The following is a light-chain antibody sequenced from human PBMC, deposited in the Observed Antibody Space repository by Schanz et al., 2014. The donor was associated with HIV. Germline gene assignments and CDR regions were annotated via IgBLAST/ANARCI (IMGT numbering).Light chain of an antibody. V-gene: IGKV3-20*01. Sequence: EIVLTQSPVILSVSPGERATLSCRASESVGWNLAWYQQKPGQAPRLLIYGASSRATGIPARFSGSGSGTDFTLTISRLEPEDFAVYYCHLYGRSFGPGTKVDIK. J-gene: IGKJ3*01. CDR3: HLYGRS. CDR1: ESVGWN. CDR2: GAS.